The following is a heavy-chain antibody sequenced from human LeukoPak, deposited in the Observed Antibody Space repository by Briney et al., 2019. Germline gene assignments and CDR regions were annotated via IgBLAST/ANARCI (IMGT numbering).Heavy chain of an antibody. CDR1: NGSISSSSYY. V-gene: IGHV4-39*01. CDR2: IYYSGIT. Sequence: SETLSLTCTVSNGSISSSSYYWGWIRQPPGKGLEWIGSIYYSGITYYNPSLKSRVTISVDTSKNQFSLKMSSATAADTAVYYCARSDYYGSGKVDYWGQGTLVTASS. J-gene: IGHJ4*02. D-gene: IGHD3-10*01. CDR3: ARSDYYGSGKVDY.